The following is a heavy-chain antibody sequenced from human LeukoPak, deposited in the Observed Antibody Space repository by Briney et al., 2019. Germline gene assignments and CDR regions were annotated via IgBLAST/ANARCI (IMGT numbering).Heavy chain of an antibody. D-gene: IGHD3-22*01. CDR1: GFTFSSYW. CDR3: AKDDLPYYYDSSGYYGLYFGY. J-gene: IGHJ4*02. V-gene: IGHV3-74*01. CDR2: INSDGSST. Sequence: GGSLRLSCAASGFTFSSYWMHWVRQAPGKGLVWVSRINSDGSSTSYADSVKGRFTISRDNAKNTLYLQMNSLRAEDTAVYYCAKDDLPYYYDSSGYYGLYFGYWGQGTLVTVSS.